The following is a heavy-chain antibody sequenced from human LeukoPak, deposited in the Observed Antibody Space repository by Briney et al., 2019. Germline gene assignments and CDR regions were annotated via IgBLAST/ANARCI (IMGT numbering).Heavy chain of an antibody. J-gene: IGHJ1*01. Sequence: ASVKVSCKASGYTFTGSYMHWVRQTPGQGLEWMGWINPNSGSTNSAQKFQGRVTMTRDTSISTAYMELSRLRSDDTAAYYCARGGLSGSYYDYFHHWGQGTLVTVSS. CDR3: ARGGLSGSYYDYFHH. CDR1: GYTFTGSY. CDR2: INPNSGST. D-gene: IGHD1-26*01. V-gene: IGHV1-2*02.